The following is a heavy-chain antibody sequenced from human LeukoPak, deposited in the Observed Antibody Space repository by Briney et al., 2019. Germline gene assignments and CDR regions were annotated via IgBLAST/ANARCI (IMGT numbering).Heavy chain of an antibody. CDR3: ARVLDYGGNWYYYYGMDV. D-gene: IGHD4-23*01. Sequence: GGSLRLSCAASGFTFSSYDMHWARQATGKGLEWVSSIGTAGDTYYPGSLKGRFTISRENAKNSLYLQMNSLRAEDTAVYYCARVLDYGGNWYYYYGMDVWGQGTTVTVSS. CDR2: IGTAGDT. CDR1: GFTFSSYD. J-gene: IGHJ6*02. V-gene: IGHV3-13*01.